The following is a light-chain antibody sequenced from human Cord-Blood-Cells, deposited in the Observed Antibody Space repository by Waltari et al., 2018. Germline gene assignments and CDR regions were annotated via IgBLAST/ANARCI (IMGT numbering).Light chain of an antibody. V-gene: IGLV2-14*01. Sequence: QSALTQPASVSGSPGQSITISCTGTSSDVGGYNYVSWYQQHPGKAPKLMIYDVSNRPSGVSKRLSGSKSGNTASLTISGLQAEDEAYYYCSSYASSSTLDWVFGGGTKLTVL. CDR1: SSDVGGYNY. CDR2: DVS. CDR3: SSYASSSTLDWV. J-gene: IGLJ3*02.